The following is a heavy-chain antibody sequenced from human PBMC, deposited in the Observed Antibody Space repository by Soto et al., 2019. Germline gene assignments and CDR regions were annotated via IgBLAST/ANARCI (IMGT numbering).Heavy chain of an antibody. D-gene: IGHD3-10*01. J-gene: IGHJ6*02. CDR1: GFTLDTNA. CDR2: MSGNGGFA. Sequence: EVQLLESGGGLEQPGRSLRLSCAASGFTLDTNAMNWVRQAPGKGLEWVSAMSGNGGFAYYADSVKGRFTISRDFSKSTLYLQMNSLRAEDTAIYYCARGTSASSYYYHGMDVWGQGTTVTVSS. V-gene: IGHV3-23*01. CDR3: ARGTSASSYYYHGMDV.